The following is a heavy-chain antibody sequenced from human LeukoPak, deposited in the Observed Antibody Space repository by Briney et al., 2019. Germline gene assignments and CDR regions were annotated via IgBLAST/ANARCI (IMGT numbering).Heavy chain of an antibody. D-gene: IGHD2-2*01. CDR2: ISASGGGT. Sequence: GGSLRLSCAASGFTFSSYAMTWVRQAPGKGLEWVSVISASGGGTSYADSVKGRFTISRDNSKNTLYLQMNSLRVEDTAIYYCAKGRSTSWKAPYYFDYWGQGTLVTVSS. CDR3: AKGRSTSWKAPYYFDY. CDR1: GFTFSSYA. V-gene: IGHV3-23*01. J-gene: IGHJ4*02.